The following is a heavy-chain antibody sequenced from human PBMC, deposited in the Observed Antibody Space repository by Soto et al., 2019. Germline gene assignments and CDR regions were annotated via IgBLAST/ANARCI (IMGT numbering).Heavy chain of an antibody. CDR2: ISYDGSNK. J-gene: IGHJ6*02. CDR3: AKGQYCSGGSCYFDGMDV. Sequence: GGSLRLSCAASGFTFSSCGMHWVRQAPGKGLEWVAVISYDGSNKYYADSVKGRFTISRDNSKNTLYLQMNSLRAEDTAVYYCAKGQYCSGGSCYFDGMDVWGQGTTVTVSS. D-gene: IGHD2-15*01. V-gene: IGHV3-30*18. CDR1: GFTFSSCG.